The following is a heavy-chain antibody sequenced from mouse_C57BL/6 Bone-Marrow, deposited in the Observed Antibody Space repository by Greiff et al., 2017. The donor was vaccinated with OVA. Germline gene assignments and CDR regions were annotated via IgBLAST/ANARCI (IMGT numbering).Heavy chain of an antibody. CDR2: ISDGGSYT. CDR3: ARGGNYPWFAY. J-gene: IGHJ3*01. CDR1: GFTFSSYA. Sequence: EVKLMESGGGLVKPGGSLKLSCAASGFTFSSYAMSWVRQTPEKRLEWVATISDGGSYTYYPDNVKGRFTISRDNAKNNLYLQMSHLKSEDTAMYYCARGGNYPWFAYWGQGTLVTVSA. V-gene: IGHV5-4*03. D-gene: IGHD2-1*01.